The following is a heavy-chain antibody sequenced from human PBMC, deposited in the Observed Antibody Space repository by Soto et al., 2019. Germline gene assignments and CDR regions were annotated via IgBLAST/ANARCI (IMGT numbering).Heavy chain of an antibody. CDR3: ARDYYYDSRSSSVNWFDP. CDR2: INMDGTKT. Sequence: GGSLRLSCVASEFTFSKYWMHWVRQAPGKGLVWVSRINMDGTKTAYADSVRGRFTVSRDNANNTLYLQMNSLGVEDTAVYYCARDYYYDSRSSSVNWFDPWGQGTLVTVSS. J-gene: IGHJ5*02. D-gene: IGHD3-22*01. V-gene: IGHV3-74*01. CDR1: EFTFSKYW.